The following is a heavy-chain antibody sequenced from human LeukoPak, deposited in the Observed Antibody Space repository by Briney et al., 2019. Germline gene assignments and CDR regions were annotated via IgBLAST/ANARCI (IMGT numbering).Heavy chain of an antibody. CDR2: IYHSGST. CDR3: ARVVGSGYDYVWGSYRAGWFDP. CDR1: GGSISSSNW. D-gene: IGHD3-16*02. Sequence: SETLSLTCAVSGGSISSSNWWSWVRQPPGKGLEWIGEIYHSGSTNYNPSLKSRVTISVDKSKNQFSLKLSSVTAADTAVYYCARVVGSGYDYVWGSYRAGWFDPWGQGTLVTVSS. V-gene: IGHV4-4*02. J-gene: IGHJ5*02.